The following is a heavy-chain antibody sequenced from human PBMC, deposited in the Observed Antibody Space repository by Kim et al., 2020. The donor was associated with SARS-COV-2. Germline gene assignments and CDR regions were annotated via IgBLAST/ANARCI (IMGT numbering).Heavy chain of an antibody. CDR2: ISSSSSYT. V-gene: IGHV3-11*05. Sequence: GGSLRLSCAASGFTFSDYYMSWIRQAPGKGLEWVSYISSSSSYTNYAAFVKGRFTISRDNAKNSLYLLMNSLSAEATAVYYSTRDMVKYSSSSGGEWGQG. CDR1: GFTFSDYY. D-gene: IGHD6-6*01. CDR3: TRDMVKYSSSSGGE. J-gene: IGHJ1*01.